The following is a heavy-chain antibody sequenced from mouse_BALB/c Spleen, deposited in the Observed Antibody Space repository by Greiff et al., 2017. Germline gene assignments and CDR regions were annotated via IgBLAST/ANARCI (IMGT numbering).Heavy chain of an antibody. CDR1: GFTFSSYA. V-gene: IGHV5-6-5*01. D-gene: IGHD1-2*01. CDR3: AREGRHYYEAY. Sequence: EVQLVESGGGLVKPGGSLKLSCAASGFTFSSYAMSWVRQTPEKRLEWVASISSGGSTYYPDSVKGRFTISRDNARNILYLQMSSLRSEDTAMYYCAREGRHYYEAYWGQGTLVTVSA. J-gene: IGHJ3*01. CDR2: ISSGGST.